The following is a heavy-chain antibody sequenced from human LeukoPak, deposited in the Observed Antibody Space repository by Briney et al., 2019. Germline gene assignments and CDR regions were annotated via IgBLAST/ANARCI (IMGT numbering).Heavy chain of an antibody. V-gene: IGHV4-4*07. CDR2: IYTSGNT. CDR3: ASESPHSIAAAGTFDY. Sequence: PSETLSLTCTVSGGSISSYYWSWIRQPAGKGLEWIGRIYTSGNTNYNPSLKSRVTMSVDTSKNQFSLKLSSVTAADTAVYYCASESPHSIAAAGTFDYWGQGTLVTVSS. D-gene: IGHD6-13*01. J-gene: IGHJ4*02. CDR1: GGSISSYY.